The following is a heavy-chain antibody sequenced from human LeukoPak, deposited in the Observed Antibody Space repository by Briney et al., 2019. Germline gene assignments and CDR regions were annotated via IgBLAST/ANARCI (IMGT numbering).Heavy chain of an antibody. CDR1: GGSFSGYY. V-gene: IGHV4-34*01. CDR2: INHSGST. CDR3: ARGRADYVWGSYRSPLDFDY. Sequence: PSETLSLTCAVYGGSFSGYYWSWIRHPPGKGLEWIGEINHSGSTNYNLSLKSRVTISVDTSKNQFSLKLSSVTAADTAVYYCARGRADYVWGSYRSPLDFDYWGQGTLVTVSS. D-gene: IGHD3-16*02. J-gene: IGHJ4*02.